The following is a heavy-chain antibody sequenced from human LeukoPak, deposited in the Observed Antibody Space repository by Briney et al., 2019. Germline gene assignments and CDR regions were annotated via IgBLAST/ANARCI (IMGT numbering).Heavy chain of an antibody. CDR3: ARGRVATIGGYNYGIPPLGY. D-gene: IGHD5-12*01. Sequence: ASVKVSCKASGYTFTSYGISWVRQATGQGLEWMGWMNPNSGNTGYAQKFQGRVTITRNTSISTAYMELSSLRSEDTAVYYCARGRVATIGGYNYGIPPLGYWGQGTLVTVSS. CDR1: GYTFTSYG. V-gene: IGHV1-8*03. CDR2: MNPNSGNT. J-gene: IGHJ4*02.